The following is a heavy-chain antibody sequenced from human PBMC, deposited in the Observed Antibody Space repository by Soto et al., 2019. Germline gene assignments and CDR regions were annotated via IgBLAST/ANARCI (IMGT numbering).Heavy chain of an antibody. CDR1: GYTFTSYD. D-gene: IGHD6-13*01. V-gene: IGHV1-8*01. Sequence: QVQLVQSGAEVKKPGASVKVSCKASGYTFTSYDINWVRQATGQGLEWMGWMNPNSGNTGYAQKFQGRVTMTRNTSISTAYMELSSLRSEDTALYYCARRVYSSSWYYYYYYGMDVLGQGTTVTVSS. CDR3: ARRVYSSSWYYYYYYGMDV. CDR2: MNPNSGNT. J-gene: IGHJ6*02.